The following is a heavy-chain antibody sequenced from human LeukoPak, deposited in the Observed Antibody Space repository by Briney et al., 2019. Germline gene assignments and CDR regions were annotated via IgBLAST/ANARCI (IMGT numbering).Heavy chain of an antibody. CDR1: GFTVSSNY. J-gene: IGHJ3*02. CDR3: ARDLDAFDI. CDR2: FYSGETT. Sequence: GGSLRLSCAASGFTVSSNYMSWVRQAPGKGLEWVSAFYSGETTYYADSVKGRFTISRDNSKNTLYLQMNSLRAEDTAVYYCARDLDAFDIWGQGAMVTVSS. V-gene: IGHV3-66*01.